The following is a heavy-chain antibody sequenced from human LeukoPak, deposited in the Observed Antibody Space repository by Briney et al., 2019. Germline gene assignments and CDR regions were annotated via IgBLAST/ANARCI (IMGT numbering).Heavy chain of an antibody. CDR2: ISWNSGSI. Sequence: GGSLRLSCAASGFTLDDYAMHWVRQAPGKGLEWVSGISWNSGSIGYADSVKGRFTIPRDNAKNSLYLQMNSLRAEDTALYYCAKEQYDSSGYYLGGFDYWGQGTLVTVSS. V-gene: IGHV3-9*01. CDR3: AKEQYDSSGYYLGGFDY. D-gene: IGHD3-22*01. CDR1: GFTLDDYA. J-gene: IGHJ4*02.